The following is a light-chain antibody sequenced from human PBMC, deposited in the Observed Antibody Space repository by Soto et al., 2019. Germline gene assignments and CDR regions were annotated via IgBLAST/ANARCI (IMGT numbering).Light chain of an antibody. CDR1: QRVSSY. CDR3: QQRSNWLWT. V-gene: IGKV3-11*01. J-gene: IGKJ1*01. Sequence: EIVLTQSPATLSLSPGERATLSCRASQRVSSYLAWYQQKPGQAPRLLIYDASNRATGIPARFSGSGSGTDFTITISSLESEDFAVYYCQQRSNWLWTFGQGTKVEI. CDR2: DAS.